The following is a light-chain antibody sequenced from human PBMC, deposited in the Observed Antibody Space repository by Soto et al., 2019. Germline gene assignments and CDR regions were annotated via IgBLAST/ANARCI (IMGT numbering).Light chain of an antibody. CDR3: SSYTTSSTLDV. J-gene: IGLJ1*01. CDR2: EVS. Sequence: QSALTQPASVSASPGQSITISCTGTSSDVGGYNYVSWYQQHPGKAPQLMIYEVSNRPSGVSNRFSGSKSGNTASLTISGLQDEDEAEYHCSSYTTSSTLDVFGTGTKLTVL. CDR1: SSDVGGYNY. V-gene: IGLV2-14*01.